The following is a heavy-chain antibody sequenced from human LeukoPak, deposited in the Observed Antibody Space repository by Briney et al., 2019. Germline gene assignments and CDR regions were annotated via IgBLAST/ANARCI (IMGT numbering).Heavy chain of an antibody. V-gene: IGHV3-23*01. J-gene: IGHJ4*02. CDR3: AKDPLGFQRGA. CDR1: GFTFSSYA. D-gene: IGHD1-1*01. CDR2: ISGSGSNT. Sequence: GGSLRLSCAASGFTFSSYAMSWVRQAPGKGLEWVSAISGSGSNTYYADSVKGRFTISRDNSKNTPYLQMNSLRVADTAVYYCAKDPLGFQRGAWGQGTLVTVSS.